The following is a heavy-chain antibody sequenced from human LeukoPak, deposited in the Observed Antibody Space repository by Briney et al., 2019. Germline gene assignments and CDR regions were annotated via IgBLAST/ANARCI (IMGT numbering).Heavy chain of an antibody. Sequence: GGSLRLSCAASGFSFSNSAMNWVRQAPGKGLEWVSAISGSGGSTYYADSVKGRFTISRDNSKNTLFLQVNSLRAEDTAVYYCAKTLNYDTSGGLDYWGQGTLVTVSS. CDR3: AKTLNYDTSGGLDY. CDR2: ISGSGGST. CDR1: GFSFSNSA. V-gene: IGHV3-23*01. J-gene: IGHJ4*02. D-gene: IGHD3-22*01.